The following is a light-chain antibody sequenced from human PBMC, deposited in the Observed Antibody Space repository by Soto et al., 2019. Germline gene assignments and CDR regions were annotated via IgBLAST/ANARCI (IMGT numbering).Light chain of an antibody. J-gene: IGKJ1*01. V-gene: IGKV3-20*01. CDR2: GAS. CDR3: QQYGRSPPT. CDR1: QSVSSSY. Sequence: EIVLTQSPGTLSLSLGERATLSCRASQSVSSSYLAWYQQKPGQAPRLLIYGASSRATGIPDRFSGSGSGTDFTLTISRLEPEDFAVYYCQQYGRSPPTFGQGP.